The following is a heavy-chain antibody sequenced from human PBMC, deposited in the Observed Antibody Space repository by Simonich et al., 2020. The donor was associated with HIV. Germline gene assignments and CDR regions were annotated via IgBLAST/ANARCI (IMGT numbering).Heavy chain of an antibody. V-gene: IGHV4-34*01. D-gene: IGHD1-26*01. CDR2: SNHSGRT. CDR3: ARGRVGATTDRDYYYMDV. J-gene: IGHJ6*03. CDR1: GGSFSDYY. Sequence: QVQLQQWGAGLLKPSETLSLTCTVYGGSFSDYYWSWIRQPPGKGLEWIGESNHSGRTNYNPSLKSIVPISVDTSKNQFSLKLSSVTAADTAVYYCARGRVGATTDRDYYYMDVWGKGTTVTVSS.